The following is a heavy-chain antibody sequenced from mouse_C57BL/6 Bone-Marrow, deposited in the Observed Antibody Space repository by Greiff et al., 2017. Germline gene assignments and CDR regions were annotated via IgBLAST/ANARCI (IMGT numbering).Heavy chain of an antibody. J-gene: IGHJ1*03. CDR3: ERLEFDVSSGDWYFDV. Sequence: VQLQQSGPELVKPGASVKLSCKASGYTFTSYDINWVKQRPGQGLEWIGWIYPSDGSTKYNEKFKGKATLTVDTSSSTAYMELQSLTSEDSAVYFCERLEFDVSSGDWYFDVGGTGTTVTVSS. V-gene: IGHV1-85*01. D-gene: IGHD1-1*01. CDR1: GYTFTSYD. CDR2: IYPSDGST.